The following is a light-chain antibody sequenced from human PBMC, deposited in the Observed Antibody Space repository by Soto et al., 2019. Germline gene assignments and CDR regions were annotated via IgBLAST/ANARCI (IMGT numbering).Light chain of an antibody. CDR2: GAS. Sequence: EIVMTQSPATLSVSPGERATLSCRASQSVNSNLAWYQQKPGQAPRLLIYGASTRATGIPARFSGSGSGTEFTLTISSLQSEDFAVFYCQQYSNWPLTFGGGTKVDIK. J-gene: IGKJ4*01. CDR3: QQYSNWPLT. V-gene: IGKV3-15*01. CDR1: QSVNSN.